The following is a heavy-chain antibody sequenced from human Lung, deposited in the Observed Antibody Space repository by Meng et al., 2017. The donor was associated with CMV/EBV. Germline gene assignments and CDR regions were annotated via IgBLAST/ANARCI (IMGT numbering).Heavy chain of an antibody. CDR1: GFTFSSYG. CDR3: AKGSGDGYNFAGTLDY. J-gene: IGHJ4*02. Sequence: GGSXRLSCAASGFTFSSYGMHWVRQAPGKGLEWVAFIRYDGSNKYYADSVKGRFTISRDNSKNTLYLQMNSLRAEDTAVYYCAKGSGDGYNFAGTLDYWGQGXLVTVSS. V-gene: IGHV3-30*02. CDR2: IRYDGSNK. D-gene: IGHD5-24*01.